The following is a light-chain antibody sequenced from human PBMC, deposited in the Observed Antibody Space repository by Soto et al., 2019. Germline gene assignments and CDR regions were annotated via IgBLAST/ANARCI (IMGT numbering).Light chain of an antibody. CDR2: GAS. CDR1: QSVSSSY. Sequence: EIVFTQSPGTLSLSPGERSTLSCRAIQSVSSSYFAWYQQKPGQAPRLLIYGASSRATGIPDRFSGSGSGTDFTLTISRLEPEDFAVYYCQQHSNWPPITFGQGTRLEIK. CDR3: QQHSNWPPIT. J-gene: IGKJ5*01. V-gene: IGKV3D-20*02.